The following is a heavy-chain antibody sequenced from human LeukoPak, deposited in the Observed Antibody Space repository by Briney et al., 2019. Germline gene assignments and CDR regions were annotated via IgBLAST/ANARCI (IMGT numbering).Heavy chain of an antibody. V-gene: IGHV4-30-2*01. J-gene: IGHJ3*02. CDR2: IYHSGST. Sequence: SETLSLTCTVSGGSISSGGYYWSWIRQPPGKGLEWIGYIYHSGSTYYNPSLKSRVTISVDRSKNQFSLKLSSVTAADTAVYYCARDRHVSSTKFSSLDAFDIWGQGTMVTVSS. CDR3: ARDRHVSSTKFSSLDAFDI. CDR1: GGSISSGGYY. D-gene: IGHD5/OR15-5a*01.